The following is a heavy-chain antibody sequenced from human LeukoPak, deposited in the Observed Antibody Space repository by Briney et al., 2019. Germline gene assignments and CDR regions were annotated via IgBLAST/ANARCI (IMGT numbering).Heavy chain of an antibody. Sequence: SETLSLTCTVSGGSISSSSYYWGWIRQPPGKGLEWIGSIYYSGSTYYNPSLKSRVTISVDTSKNQFSLKLSSVTAADTAVYYCARDRGGSYYDYWGQGTLVTVSS. D-gene: IGHD1-26*01. CDR1: GGSISSSSYY. V-gene: IGHV4-39*07. CDR2: IYYSGST. CDR3: ARDRGGSYYDY. J-gene: IGHJ4*02.